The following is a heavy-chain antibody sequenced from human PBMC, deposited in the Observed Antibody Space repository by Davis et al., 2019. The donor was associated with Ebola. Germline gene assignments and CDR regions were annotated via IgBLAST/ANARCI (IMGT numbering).Heavy chain of an antibody. CDR3: AKLDYNDSYFQD. CDR2: IYSGGST. D-gene: IGHD4-17*01. CDR1: GFTVSSNY. Sequence: GESLKISCAASGFTVSSNYMNWVRQAPGKGLEWVSVIYSGGSTYYADSVKGRFTISRHNSKNTLYLQMNSLRAEDTAIYYCAKLDYNDSYFQDWGQGTLVTVSS. J-gene: IGHJ1*01. V-gene: IGHV3-53*01.